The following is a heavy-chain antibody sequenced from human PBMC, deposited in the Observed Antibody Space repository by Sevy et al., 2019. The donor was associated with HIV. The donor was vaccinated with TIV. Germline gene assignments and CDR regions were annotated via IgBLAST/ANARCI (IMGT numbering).Heavy chain of an antibody. V-gene: IGHV4-59*01. CDR3: ARVSLRDWFDP. J-gene: IGHJ5*02. D-gene: IGHD2-15*01. Sequence: SETLSLTCTVSGGSISSYYWSWIRQPPGKGLEWIGYIYYSGSTNYNPSLKSRVTISVDTSKNQFSLKLSSVTAADTVVYYCARVSLRDWFDPWGQGTLVTVSS. CDR1: GGSISSYY. CDR2: IYYSGST.